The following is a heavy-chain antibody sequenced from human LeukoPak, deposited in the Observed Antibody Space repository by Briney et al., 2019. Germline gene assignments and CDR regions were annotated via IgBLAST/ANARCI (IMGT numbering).Heavy chain of an antibody. CDR1: GYTFSGDY. V-gene: IGHV1-2*02. CDR3: ARGHAGGNYRYYYMDV. D-gene: IGHD2-8*02. Sequence: GASVKVSCKASGYTFSGDYVQWVRQAPGRGLEWMAWIDSTSGGTVIAKRFQGRVTVTRDTSTTTAYMELSRLTSDDTAVYYCARGHAGGNYRYYYMDVWGKGTTVTVSS. J-gene: IGHJ6*03. CDR2: IDSTSGGT.